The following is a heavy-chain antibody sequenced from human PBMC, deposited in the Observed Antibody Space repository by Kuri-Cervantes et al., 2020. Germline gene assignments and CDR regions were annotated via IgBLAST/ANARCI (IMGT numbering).Heavy chain of an antibody. J-gene: IGHJ4*02. CDR2: IIPVFDTA. Sequence: SVKVSCKASGGTFSNYAISWVRQAPGQGLEWMGGIIPVFDTANYAQKFQGRVTTTVDKSTTTAYMELSSLRSEDTAVYYCALGYCSRTSCLVIDYWGQGTLVTVSS. D-gene: IGHD2-2*01. CDR1: GGTFSNYA. CDR3: ALGYCSRTSCLVIDY. V-gene: IGHV1-69*06.